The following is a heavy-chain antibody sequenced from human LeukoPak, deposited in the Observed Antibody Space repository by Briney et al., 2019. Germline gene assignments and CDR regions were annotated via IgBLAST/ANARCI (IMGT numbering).Heavy chain of an antibody. V-gene: IGHV3-7*01. CDR1: GFTFSSYW. CDR3: ARMSLDSSGYYYAPAKYYYYYYGMDV. J-gene: IGHJ6*02. D-gene: IGHD3-22*01. Sequence: GGSLRLSCAASGFTFSSYWMSWVRQAPGKGPEWVANIKQDGSEKYYVDSVKGRFTISRDNAKNSLYLQMNSLRAEDTAVYYCARMSLDSSGYYYAPAKYYYYYYGMDVWGQGTTVTVSS. CDR2: IKQDGSEK.